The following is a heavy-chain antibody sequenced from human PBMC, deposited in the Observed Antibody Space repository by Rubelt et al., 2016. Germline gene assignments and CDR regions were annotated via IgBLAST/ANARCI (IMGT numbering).Heavy chain of an antibody. CDR1: GYTFTSYG. D-gene: IGHD2-15*01. CDR3: ARDRGGYYFDY. CDR2: ISAYNGNT. J-gene: IGHJ4*02. V-gene: IGHV1-18*01. Sequence: QVQLVQSGAGVKKPGASVKVSCKASGYTFTSYGISWVLQAPGQGLEWMGWISAYNGNTNYAQKLQGRVTMTTDTSTSTADMELRSLRSDDTAVYYCARDRGGYYFDYWGQGTLVTVSS.